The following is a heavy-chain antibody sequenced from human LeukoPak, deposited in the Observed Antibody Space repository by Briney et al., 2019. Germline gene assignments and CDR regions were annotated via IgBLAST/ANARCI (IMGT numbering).Heavy chain of an antibody. CDR2: IKQDGSEK. D-gene: IGHD2-2*01. V-gene: IGHV3-7*01. Sequence: PGGSLRLSCAASGFTFSSYWMSWVRQAPGKGLEWVANIKQDGSEKYYVDSVKGRFTISRDNAKNSLYLQMNSLRAEDTAVYYCLKVQLPYYFDYWGQGTLVTVSS. CDR1: GFTFSSYW. CDR3: LKVQLPYYFDY. J-gene: IGHJ4*02.